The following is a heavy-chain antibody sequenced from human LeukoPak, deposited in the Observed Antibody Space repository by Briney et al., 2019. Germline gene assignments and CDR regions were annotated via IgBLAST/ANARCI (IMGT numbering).Heavy chain of an antibody. D-gene: IGHD6-6*01. J-gene: IGHJ6*03. V-gene: IGHV1-8*03. CDR2: MNPNSGNP. CDR3: ARGKLRAARPGDYYMDV. CDR1: GYTFTSYD. Sequence: ASVTVSCKASGYTFTSYDINWVRQATGQGLEWMGWMNPNSGNPGYAQKFQGRVTITRNTSISTAYMELSSLRSEDTAVYDCARGKLRAARPGDYYMDVWGRGTTVTVSS.